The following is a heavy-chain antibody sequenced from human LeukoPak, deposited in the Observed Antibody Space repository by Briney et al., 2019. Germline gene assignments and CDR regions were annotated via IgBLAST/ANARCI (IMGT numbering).Heavy chain of an antibody. J-gene: IGHJ4*02. V-gene: IGHV4-34*01. CDR3: AREVIVGWELLGKYYFDY. Sequence: PSETLSLTCAVYGGSFSGYYWSWIRQPPGKGLEWIGEINHSGSTNYNPSLKSRVTISVDTSKNQFSLKLSSVTAADTAVYYCAREVIVGWELLGKYYFDYGGQGTLVTVSS. D-gene: IGHD1-26*01. CDR2: INHSGST. CDR1: GGSFSGYY.